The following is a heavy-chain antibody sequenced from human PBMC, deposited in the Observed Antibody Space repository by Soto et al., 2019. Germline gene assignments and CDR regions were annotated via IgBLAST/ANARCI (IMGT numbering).Heavy chain of an antibody. CDR2: ITWNSGSL. J-gene: IGHJ4*02. V-gene: IGHV3-9*01. CDR3: ARRGYSYGYFDY. D-gene: IGHD5-18*01. Sequence: EMQLVESGGGLVQPGRSLRLSCAASGFRFDDYAMHWVRQPPGKGLEWVSGITWNSGSLDYADSVKGRFTISRDNAKNSLYLQMNSLRAEDTAVYYCARRGYSYGYFDYWGQGTLVTVSS. CDR1: GFRFDDYA.